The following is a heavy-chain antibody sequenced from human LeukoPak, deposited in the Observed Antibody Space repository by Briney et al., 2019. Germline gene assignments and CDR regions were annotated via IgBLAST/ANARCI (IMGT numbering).Heavy chain of an antibody. Sequence: GGSLRLSCAASGFTVSGSYISWVRQAPGKGLEWVSLIYSDGTPYYVDSVKGRIIISRDNSKNTLFLQMNSLRAEDTAVYYCARGRSLGMDVWGQGTAVTVSS. J-gene: IGHJ6*02. CDR2: IYSDGTP. CDR1: GFTVSGSY. CDR3: ARGRSLGMDV. V-gene: IGHV3-53*01.